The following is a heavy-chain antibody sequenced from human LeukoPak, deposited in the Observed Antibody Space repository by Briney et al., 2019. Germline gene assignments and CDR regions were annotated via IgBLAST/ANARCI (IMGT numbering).Heavy chain of an antibody. CDR3: ARLYSSSLGRVFDY. Sequence: SETLSLTCTVSGGSISSYYWSWIRQPPGKGLEWIGYISYSGSTNYNPSLKSRVTTSVDTSKNQFSLKLSSVTAADTAIYYCARLYSSSLGRVFDYWGQGTLVTVSS. J-gene: IGHJ4*02. CDR2: ISYSGST. D-gene: IGHD6-13*01. CDR1: GGSISSYY. V-gene: IGHV4-59*01.